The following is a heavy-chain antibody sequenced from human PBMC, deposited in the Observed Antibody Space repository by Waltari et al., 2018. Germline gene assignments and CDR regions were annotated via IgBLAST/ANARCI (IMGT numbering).Heavy chain of an antibody. CDR3: ARSVGDYCSSTSCNYYFDY. CDR2: IYHRGGT. Sequence: QVQLQESGPGLVKPSETLSLTCAVSGYSISSGYYWGWIRQPPGKGLEWMGSIYHRGGTYSNPSLKSRVTISVDTSKNQFSLKLSSVTAADTAVYYCARSVGDYCSSTSCNYYFDYWGQGTLVTVSS. J-gene: IGHJ4*02. V-gene: IGHV4-38-2*01. D-gene: IGHD2-2*01. CDR1: GYSISSGYY.